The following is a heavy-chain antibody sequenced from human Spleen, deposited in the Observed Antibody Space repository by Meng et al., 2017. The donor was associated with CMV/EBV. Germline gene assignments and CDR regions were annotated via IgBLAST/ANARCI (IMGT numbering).Heavy chain of an antibody. CDR2: ISWNSGSI. CDR1: GFTFSSYA. Sequence: SLKISCAASGFTFSSYAMSWVRQAPGKGLEWVSGISWNSGSIGYADSVKGRFTISRDNAKNSLYLQMNSLRAEDMAVYYCARPAGSPGEDWFDPWGQGTLVTVSS. CDR3: ARPAGSPGEDWFDP. V-gene: IGHV3-9*03. D-gene: IGHD2-2*01. J-gene: IGHJ5*02.